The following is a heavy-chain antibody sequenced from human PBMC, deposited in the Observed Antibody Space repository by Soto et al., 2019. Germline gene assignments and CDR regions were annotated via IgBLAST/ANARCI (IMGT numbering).Heavy chain of an antibody. CDR2: INTDGSST. CDR3: ARRGSGVTRGLHY. D-gene: IGHD2-15*01. Sequence: EVQLVESGGGLVQPGGSLRLSCAASGFTFSSYWMHWVRQAPGKGLVWISRINTDGSSTSYADSVQGRFTISRDNGKNTLFLQMNSLRGEDTAVYYCARRGSGVTRGLHYWGQGTLVTVSS. V-gene: IGHV3-74*01. CDR1: GFTFSSYW. J-gene: IGHJ4*02.